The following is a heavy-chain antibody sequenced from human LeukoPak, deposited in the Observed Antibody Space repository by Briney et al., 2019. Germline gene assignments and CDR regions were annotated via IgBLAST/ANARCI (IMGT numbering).Heavy chain of an antibody. J-gene: IGHJ4*02. CDR1: GYTFTGYY. D-gene: IGHD3-22*01. CDR2: INPNSGGT. V-gene: IGHV1-2*02. CDR3: GRTYYYDPRSPDY. Sequence: ASVKVSCKASGYTFTGYYMHWVRQAPGQGLEWMGWINPNSGGTNYAQKFQGRVTMTRDTSISTAYMELSRLRSDDTAAYYCGRTYYYDPRSPDYWGQGTLVTVSS.